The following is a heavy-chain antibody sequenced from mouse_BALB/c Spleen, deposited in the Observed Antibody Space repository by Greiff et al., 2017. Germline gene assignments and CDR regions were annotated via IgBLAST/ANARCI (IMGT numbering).Heavy chain of an antibody. Sequence: VQLKQSGPELVKPGASVKISCKASGYSFTGYFMNWVMQSHGKSLEWIGRINPYNGDTFYNQKFKGKATLTVDKSSSTAYMQLSSLTSEDSAVYYCARVITTGFAYWGQGTLVTVSA. D-gene: IGHD2-4*01. J-gene: IGHJ3*01. CDR2: INPYNGDT. V-gene: IGHV1-20*01. CDR3: ARVITTGFAY. CDR1: GYSFTGYF.